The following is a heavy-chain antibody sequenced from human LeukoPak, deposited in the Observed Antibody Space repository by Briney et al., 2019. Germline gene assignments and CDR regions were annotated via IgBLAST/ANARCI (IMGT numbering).Heavy chain of an antibody. J-gene: IGHJ4*02. Sequence: GGSLRLSCAASGFTFSSYAMSWFRQAPGKGLEWVSAISGSGGSTYYADSVKGRFTISRDNSKNTLYLQMNSLRAEDTAVYYCAKDDLAGGWYHFFDYWGQGTLVTVSS. CDR3: AKDDLAGGWYHFFDY. CDR2: ISGSGGST. D-gene: IGHD6-19*01. V-gene: IGHV3-23*01. CDR1: GFTFSSYA.